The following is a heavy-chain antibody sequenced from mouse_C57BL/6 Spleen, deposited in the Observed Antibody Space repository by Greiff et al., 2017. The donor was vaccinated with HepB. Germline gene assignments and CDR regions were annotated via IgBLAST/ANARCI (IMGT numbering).Heavy chain of an antibody. J-gene: IGHJ1*03. CDR2: IDPSDSYT. Sequence: VQLQQPGAELVKPGASVKLSCKASGYTFTSYWMQWVKQRPGQGLEWIGEIDPSDSYTNYNQKFKCKATLTVDTSSSTAYMQLSSLTSEDSAVYYCAKIYGNYWYFDVWGTGTTVTVSS. CDR1: GYTFTSYW. D-gene: IGHD2-1*01. CDR3: AKIYGNYWYFDV. V-gene: IGHV1-50*01.